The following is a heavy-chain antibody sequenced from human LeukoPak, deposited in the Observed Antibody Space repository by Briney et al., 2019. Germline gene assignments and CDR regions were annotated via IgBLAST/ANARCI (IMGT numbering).Heavy chain of an antibody. D-gene: IGHD5-12*01. V-gene: IGHV1-18*01. J-gene: IGHJ4*02. CDR3: ARYSGYDYHFDY. CDR2: ISAYNGNT. Sequence: ASVKVSCKASGGTFSSYAISWERQAPGQGLEWMGWISAYNGNTNYAQKLQGRVTMTTDTSTSTAYMELRSLRSDDTAVYYCARYSGYDYHFDYWGQGTLVTVSS. CDR1: GGTFSSYA.